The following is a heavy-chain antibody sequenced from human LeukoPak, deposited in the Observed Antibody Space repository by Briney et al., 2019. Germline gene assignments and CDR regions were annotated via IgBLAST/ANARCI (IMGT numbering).Heavy chain of an antibody. CDR3: ARAGRYYDSSGYYHLDFDY. J-gene: IGHJ4*02. V-gene: IGHV1-69*13. CDR2: IIPIFGTA. Sequence: SVTVSCTASGGTFSSYAISWVRQAPGQGLEWMGGIIPIFGTANYAQKFQGRVTITADESTSTAYMELSSLRSEDTAVYYCARAGRYYDSSGYYHLDFDYWGQGTLVTVSS. D-gene: IGHD3-22*01. CDR1: GGTFSSYA.